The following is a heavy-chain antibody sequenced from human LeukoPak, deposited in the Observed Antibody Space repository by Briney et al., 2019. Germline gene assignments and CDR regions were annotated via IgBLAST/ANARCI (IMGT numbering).Heavy chain of an antibody. Sequence: GGSLRLSCAASGFTFSSYGMHWVRQAPGKGLEWVAFIRYDGSNKYYADSVKGRFTISRDNSKNTLYLQMNSLRAEDTAVYYCAGLVGNYFDYWGQGTLVTVSS. D-gene: IGHD6-19*01. CDR3: AGLVGNYFDY. CDR1: GFTFSSYG. J-gene: IGHJ4*02. CDR2: IRYDGSNK. V-gene: IGHV3-30*02.